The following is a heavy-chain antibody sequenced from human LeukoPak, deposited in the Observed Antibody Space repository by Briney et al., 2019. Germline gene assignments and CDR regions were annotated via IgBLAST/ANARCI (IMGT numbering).Heavy chain of an antibody. Sequence: GGSLRLSCAASGFTFSSYGMHWVRQAPGKGLEWVAVTWYDGSNKYYADSVKGRFTISRDNSKNTLYLQMNSLRAEDTAVYYCARFGRMGIVGASNWFDPWGQGTLVTVSS. V-gene: IGHV3-33*01. CDR3: ARFGRMGIVGASNWFDP. J-gene: IGHJ5*02. D-gene: IGHD1-26*01. CDR2: TWYDGSNK. CDR1: GFTFSSYG.